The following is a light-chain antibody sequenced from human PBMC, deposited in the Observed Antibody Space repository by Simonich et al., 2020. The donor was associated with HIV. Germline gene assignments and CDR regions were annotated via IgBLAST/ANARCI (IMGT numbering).Light chain of an antibody. CDR2: GAS. V-gene: IGKV3-15*01. Sequence: EIVMTQSPATLSVSPGERPTLSCRASQSVITHLARYQQKPGQAPRLLIYGASTRATGVPARFSGSASGTEFTLPLSSLQSEDVAVYYCQQYNKWPPTWTFGQGTKVEIK. CDR3: QQYNKWPPTWT. J-gene: IGKJ1*01. CDR1: QSVITH.